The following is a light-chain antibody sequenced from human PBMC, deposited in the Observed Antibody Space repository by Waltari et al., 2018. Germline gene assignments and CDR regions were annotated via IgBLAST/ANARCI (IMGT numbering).Light chain of an antibody. V-gene: IGKV4-1*01. CDR1: QSVLHSSNNKNY. J-gene: IGKJ4*01. Sequence: DFVMTQSPDSLAVSLGERATLHCKSSQSVLHSSNNKNYLAWYQQKPGQPPKLLIHWASTRESGVPDRFSGSGSGTDFTLTISSLQAEDVAVYYCQQYYSTPLTFGGGTKVEIK. CDR2: WAS. CDR3: QQYYSTPLT.